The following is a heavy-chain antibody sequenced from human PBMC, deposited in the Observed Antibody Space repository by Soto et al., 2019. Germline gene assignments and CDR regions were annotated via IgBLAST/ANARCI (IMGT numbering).Heavy chain of an antibody. CDR3: ARGRITMVRGGRGAFDI. J-gene: IGHJ3*02. CDR2: INHSGST. D-gene: IGHD3-10*01. Sequence: QVQLQQWGAGLLKPSETLSLTCAVYGGSFSGYYWSWIRQPPGKGLEWIGEINHSGSTNYNPSLKSRVTISVDTSKTQFSLKLSSVTAADTAVYYCARGRITMVRGGRGAFDIWGQGTMVTVSS. V-gene: IGHV4-34*01. CDR1: GGSFSGYY.